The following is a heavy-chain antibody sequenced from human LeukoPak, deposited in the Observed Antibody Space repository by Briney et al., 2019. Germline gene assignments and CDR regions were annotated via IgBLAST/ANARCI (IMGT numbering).Heavy chain of an antibody. CDR2: IHYSGIT. CDR3: ARDTWDGYNLYYFAN. J-gene: IGHJ4*02. V-gene: IGHV4-59*11. D-gene: IGHD5-24*01. CDR1: GGSITSHY. Sequence: SETLSLTCTVSGGSITSHYWSWIRQPPGKGLEWIGYIHYSGITNYNPPLKSRVTMSVDTSQNQFSLKLSSVTTADTAIYFCARDTWDGYNLYYFANWGQGTLVTVSS.